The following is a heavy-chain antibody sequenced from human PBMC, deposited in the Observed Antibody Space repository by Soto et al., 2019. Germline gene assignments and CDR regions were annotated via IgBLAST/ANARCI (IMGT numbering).Heavy chain of an antibody. J-gene: IGHJ3*02. CDR3: AKDLGHGGRGAFDI. D-gene: IGHD7-27*01. CDR1: GFTFSSYG. V-gene: IGHV3-30*18. CDR2: ISYDGSNK. Sequence: QVQLVESGGGVVQPGRSLRLSCAASGFTFSSYGMHWVRQAPGKGLEWVALISYDGSNKYYADSGKGRFTISRDNSKNTLYLQMNSLRTEDTAVYYCAKDLGHGGRGAFDIWGQGTMVTVSS.